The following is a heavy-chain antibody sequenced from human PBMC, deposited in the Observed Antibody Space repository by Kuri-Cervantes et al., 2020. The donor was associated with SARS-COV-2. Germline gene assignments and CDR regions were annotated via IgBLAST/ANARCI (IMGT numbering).Heavy chain of an antibody. CDR2: MNPNSGNT. CDR3: HIGFSITIFGVVIPPMDV. Sequence: ASVKVSCKASGYTFTSYDINWVRQATGQGLEWMGWMNPNSGNTGYAQKFQGRVTITRNTSISTAYMELSSLRSEDTAVYYCHIGFSITIFGVVIPPMDVWGKGTTVTVSS. V-gene: IGHV1-8*03. J-gene: IGHJ6*03. CDR1: GYTFTSYD. D-gene: IGHD3-3*01.